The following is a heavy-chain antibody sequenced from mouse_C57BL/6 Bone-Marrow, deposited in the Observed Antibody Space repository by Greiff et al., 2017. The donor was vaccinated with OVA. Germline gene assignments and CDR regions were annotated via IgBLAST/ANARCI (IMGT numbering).Heavy chain of an antibody. CDR2: ISSGSSTI. CDR3: APYAMDY. J-gene: IGHJ4*01. CDR1: GFTFSDYG. Sequence: EVQLQESGGGLVKPGGSLKLSCAASGFTFSDYGMHWVRQAPEKGLEWVAYISSGSSTIYYADTVKGRFTISRDNAKNTLFLQMTSLRSEDTAMFYCAPYAMDYGGQGTSVTVSS. V-gene: IGHV5-17*01.